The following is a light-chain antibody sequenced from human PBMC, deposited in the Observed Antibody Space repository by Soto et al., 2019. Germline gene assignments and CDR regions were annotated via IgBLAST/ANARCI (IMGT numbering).Light chain of an antibody. V-gene: IGKV1-5*03. J-gene: IGKJ2*01. CDR3: QQYNSYQYT. CDR1: QSISSW. CDR2: KAS. Sequence: DIQMTQSPSTLSASVGDRVTITCRASQSISSWLAWYQQKPGKAPKLLIYKASSLEGGIPSRFSGSGSETELTLTISSLQPEDFATYYCQQYNSYQYTFGQGTKLEIK.